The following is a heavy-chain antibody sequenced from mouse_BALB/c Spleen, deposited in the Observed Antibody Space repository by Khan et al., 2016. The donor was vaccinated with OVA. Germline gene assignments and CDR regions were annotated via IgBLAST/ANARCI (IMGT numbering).Heavy chain of an antibody. D-gene: IGHD4-1*01. CDR3: ASHFTGSFAY. CDR1: GFTFSSYG. Sequence: EVQLQQSGGDLVKPGGSLKLSCAASGFTFSSYGMSWVRQTPDKRLEWVATISSGGDYTYYPDSVKGRFTIYRENAKNTLYLQMSSLKSEDTAMYYCASHFTGSFAYWGQGTLVTVSA. V-gene: IGHV5-6*01. J-gene: IGHJ3*01. CDR2: ISSGGDYT.